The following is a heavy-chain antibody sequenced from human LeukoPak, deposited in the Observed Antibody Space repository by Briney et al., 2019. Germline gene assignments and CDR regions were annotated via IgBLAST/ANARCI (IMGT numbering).Heavy chain of an antibody. J-gene: IGHJ4*02. Sequence: GGSLLLSCAATGFTFVTCAISWVRQAPGKGLERVSTITDSGAYTVYADSVKGRFTISRDNSKNTLYLQMNSLRDEDTAKYYCARYSEKSFDCWGQGALVTVSS. D-gene: IGHD1-1*01. CDR3: ARYSEKSFDC. V-gene: IGHV3-23*01. CDR2: ITDSGAYT. CDR1: GFTFVTCA.